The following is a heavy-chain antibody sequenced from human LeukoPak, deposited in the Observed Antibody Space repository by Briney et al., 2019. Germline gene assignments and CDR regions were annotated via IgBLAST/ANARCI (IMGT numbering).Heavy chain of an antibody. Sequence: PGGSLRLSCAASGFTFSSCGMHWVRQAPGKGLEWVAFIRYDGSNKYYADSVKGRFTISRDNSKNTLYLQMNSLRAEDTAVYYCAKDRGQYQLLRVYYFDYWGQGTLVTVSS. V-gene: IGHV3-30*02. CDR1: GFTFSSCG. CDR3: AKDRGQYQLLRVYYFDY. J-gene: IGHJ4*02. CDR2: IRYDGSNK. D-gene: IGHD2-2*01.